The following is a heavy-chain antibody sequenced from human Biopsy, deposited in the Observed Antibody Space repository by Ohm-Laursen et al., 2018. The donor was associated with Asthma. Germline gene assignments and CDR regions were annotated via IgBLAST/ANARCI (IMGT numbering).Heavy chain of an antibody. CDR2: INAANGNT. CDR1: GDSFSNYA. J-gene: IGHJ3*02. Sequence: SVKVSCKASGDSFSNYAISWVRQAPGQGLEWMGWINAANGNTKYSQKFQGRLTISRDTSASTAYMDLSSLRSEDTAVYYCARTYFDFLTGQVHDAFAIWGQGTMVTVSS. CDR3: ARTYFDFLTGQVHDAFAI. D-gene: IGHD3-9*01. V-gene: IGHV1-3*01.